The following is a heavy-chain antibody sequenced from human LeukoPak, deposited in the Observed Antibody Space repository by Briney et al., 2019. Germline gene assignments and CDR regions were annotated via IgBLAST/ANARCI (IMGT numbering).Heavy chain of an antibody. D-gene: IGHD6-19*01. J-gene: IGHJ4*02. CDR2: ISYDGSNK. CDR3: AKAGYSSGWRNFDS. Sequence: GGSPRLSCVASGFSFSSFGMHWVRQAPGKGLEWVAVISYDGSNKFYADSVKGRFTISRDNSKNTLYLQMNSLRAEDTAVYYCAKAGYSSGWRNFDSWGQGTLVTVSS. CDR1: GFSFSSFG. V-gene: IGHV3-30*18.